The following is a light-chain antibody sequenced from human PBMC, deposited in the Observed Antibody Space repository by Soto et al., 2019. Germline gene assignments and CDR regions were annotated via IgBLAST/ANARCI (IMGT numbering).Light chain of an antibody. J-gene: IGKJ4*01. Sequence: EIVLTQSPGTLSLSPGERATLSCRASQSVSSSYLAWYQQKPGQAPRLLIYGASSRATGIPDRFSGSGSGTDLTLTISRLEPEDFAVYYCQQYGLTFGGGTKVEIK. CDR1: QSVSSSY. CDR3: QQYGLT. CDR2: GAS. V-gene: IGKV3-20*01.